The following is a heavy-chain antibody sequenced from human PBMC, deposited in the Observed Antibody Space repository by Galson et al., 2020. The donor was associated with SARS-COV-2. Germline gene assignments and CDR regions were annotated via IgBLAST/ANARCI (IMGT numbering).Heavy chain of an antibody. D-gene: IGHD2-15*01. Sequence: GESLKISCAASGFTVSSNYMSWVRQAPGKGLEWVSVIYSGGSTYYADSVKGRFTISRDNSKNTLYLQMNSLRAEDTAVYYCARGDIAYCSGGSCYSRYYYYGMDVWGQGTTVTVSS. V-gene: IGHV3-66*01. CDR2: IYSGGST. J-gene: IGHJ6*02. CDR3: ARGDIAYCSGGSCYSRYYYYGMDV. CDR1: GFTVSSNY.